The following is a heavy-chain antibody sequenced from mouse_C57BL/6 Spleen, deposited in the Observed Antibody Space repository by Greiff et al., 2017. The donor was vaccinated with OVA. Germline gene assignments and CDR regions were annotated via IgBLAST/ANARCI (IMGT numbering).Heavy chain of an antibody. J-gene: IGHJ1*03. Sequence: VQLQQSGPELVKPGASVKISCKASGYSFTGYYMHWVKQSSEKSLEWIGEINPSTGGTSYNQQFKGKATLTVAKSSSTAYMQLNSLTSEDSAVYYCARGDYYGLYWYCDVGGTGTTVTVSS. V-gene: IGHV1-43*01. CDR2: INPSTGGT. CDR3: ARGDYYGLYWYCDV. D-gene: IGHD1-2*01. CDR1: GYSFTGYY.